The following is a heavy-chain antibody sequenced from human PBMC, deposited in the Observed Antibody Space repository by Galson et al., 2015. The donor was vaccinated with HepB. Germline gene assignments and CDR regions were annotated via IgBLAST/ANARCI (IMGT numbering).Heavy chain of an antibody. CDR3: ARPYYDSSGHDAFDI. Sequence: SVKVSCKASCYTFTSYGISWVRQAPGQGLEWMGWISAYNGNTNYAQKLQGRVTMTTDTSTSTAYMELRSLRSDDTAVYYCARPYYDSSGHDAFDIWGQGTMVTVSS. J-gene: IGHJ3*02. CDR1: CYTFTSYG. D-gene: IGHD3-22*01. CDR2: ISAYNGNT. V-gene: IGHV1-18*04.